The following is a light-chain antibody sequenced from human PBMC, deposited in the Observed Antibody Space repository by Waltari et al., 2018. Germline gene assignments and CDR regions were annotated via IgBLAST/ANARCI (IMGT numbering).Light chain of an antibody. J-gene: IGKJ3*01. CDR2: WAS. CDR1: QSLFYSSNSKTY. Sequence: DIVMTQSPASLAVSLGERATINCKSSQSLFYSSNSKTYLAWYQQKPGQSPKLLIYWASTRESGVPDRFSGSGSGTDFTLTISTLQAEDVAVYYCHQYYSLFTFGPGTKVDIK. V-gene: IGKV4-1*01. CDR3: HQYYSLFT.